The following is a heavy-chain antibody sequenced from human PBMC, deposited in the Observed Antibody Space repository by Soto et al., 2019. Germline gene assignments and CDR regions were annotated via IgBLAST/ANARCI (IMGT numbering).Heavy chain of an antibody. V-gene: IGHV4-31*01. CDR3: AGGLSGYYGPEHFQY. J-gene: IGHJ1*01. Sequence: QVQLQESGPGLVKPSQTLSLTCTVSGGSIRSTGFHWSWIRQHPGKGLEWIGYIYYSGGTNYNPSLRSLVTISADTSKNQFSLHLTSVTDADTAVYYCAGGLSGYYGPEHFQYWGQGTPVSVSS. CDR2: IYYSGGT. CDR1: GGSIRSTGFH. D-gene: IGHD3-9*01.